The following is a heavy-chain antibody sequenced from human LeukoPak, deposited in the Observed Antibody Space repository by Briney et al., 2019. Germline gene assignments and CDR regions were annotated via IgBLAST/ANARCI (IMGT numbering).Heavy chain of an antibody. V-gene: IGHV3-48*03. CDR1: GFTFSSYE. CDR3: ARENQEQQLVPPHFDY. CDR2: ISSSGSTI. D-gene: IGHD6-13*01. Sequence: GGSLRLSCAASGFTFSSYEMNWVRQAPGKGLEWVSYISSSGSTIYYADSVKGRFTISRDNAKNSLYLQMNSLRAEDTAVYYCARENQEQQLVPPHFDYWGQGTLVTVSS. J-gene: IGHJ4*02.